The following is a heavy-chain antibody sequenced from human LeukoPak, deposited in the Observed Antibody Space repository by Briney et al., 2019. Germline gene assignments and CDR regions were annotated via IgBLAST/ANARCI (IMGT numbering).Heavy chain of an antibody. V-gene: IGHV4-39*07. CDR2: IYYSGST. D-gene: IGHD3-22*01. Sequence: PSETLSLTCTVSGGSISSSSYYWGWIRQPPGKGLEWIGSIYYSGSTYYNPSLKSRVTISVDTSKNQFSLKLSSVTAADTAVYYCARDSSGYYRDLGFDYWGQGTLVTVST. J-gene: IGHJ4*02. CDR1: GGSISSSSYY. CDR3: ARDSSGYYRDLGFDY.